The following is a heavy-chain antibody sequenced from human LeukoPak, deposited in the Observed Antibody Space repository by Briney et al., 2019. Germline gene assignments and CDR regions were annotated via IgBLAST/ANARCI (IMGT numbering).Heavy chain of an antibody. V-gene: IGHV1-2*02. J-gene: IGHJ4*02. CDR3: ATIYYYDSSGYPLPFDY. Sequence: ASVKVSCKASGYTFTGYYMHWVRQAPGQGLEWMGWINPNSGGTNYAQKFQGRVTMTRDTSISTAYMELSRLRSDDTAVYYCATIYYYDSSGYPLPFDYWGQGTLVTVSS. D-gene: IGHD3-22*01. CDR2: INPNSGGT. CDR1: GYTFTGYY.